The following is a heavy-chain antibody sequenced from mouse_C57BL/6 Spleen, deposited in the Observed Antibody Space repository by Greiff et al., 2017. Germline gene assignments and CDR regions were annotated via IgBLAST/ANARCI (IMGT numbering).Heavy chain of an antibody. J-gene: IGHJ2*01. V-gene: IGHV1-82*01. D-gene: IGHD2-1*01. CDR2: IYPGDGDT. CDR1: GYAFSSSW. Sequence: VQLQRSGPELVKPGASVKISCKASGYAFSSSWMNWVKQRPGKGLGWIGRIYPGDGDTNYNGKFKGKATLTADKSSSTAYMQLSSLTSEDSAVYFCARDYYGNYFDYWGQGTTLTVSS. CDR3: ARDYYGNYFDY.